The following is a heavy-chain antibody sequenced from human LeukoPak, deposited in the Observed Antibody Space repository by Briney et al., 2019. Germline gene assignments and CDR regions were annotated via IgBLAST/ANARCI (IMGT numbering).Heavy chain of an antibody. CDR3: ARGDKNSSGWFRHQGYFQH. CDR1: GGSISSSSYY. CDR2: IYYSGST. J-gene: IGHJ1*01. V-gene: IGHV4-61*01. Sequence: SETLSLTCTVSGGSISSSSYYWSWIRQPPGKGLEWIGYIYYSGSTNYNPSLKSRVTISVDTSKNQFSLKLSSVTAADTAVYYCARGDKNSSGWFRHQGYFQHGGQGTLVTVSS. D-gene: IGHD6-19*01.